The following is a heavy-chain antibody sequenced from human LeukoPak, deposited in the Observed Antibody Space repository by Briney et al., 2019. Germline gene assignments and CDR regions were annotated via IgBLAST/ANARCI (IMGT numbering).Heavy chain of an antibody. V-gene: IGHV3-23*01. Sequence: GGSLRLSCAVSGFTFNSHAMYWVRQAPGRGLEWVATISDSGGTTYYADSVKGRLTISRDNSKNTLYLQMNSLSPEDTAVYYCARRPGGLYYFDYWGQGVLVTVSS. CDR2: ISDSGGTT. D-gene: IGHD3-16*01. CDR1: GFTFNSHA. J-gene: IGHJ4*02. CDR3: ARRPGGLYYFDY.